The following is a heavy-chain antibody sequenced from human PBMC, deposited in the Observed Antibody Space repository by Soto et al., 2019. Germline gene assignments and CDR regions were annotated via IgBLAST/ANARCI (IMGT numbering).Heavy chain of an antibody. CDR1: GFTFSDYG. CDR2: VWFDGSIQ. V-gene: IGHV3-33*01. Sequence: PVGSLRLSCVASGFTFSDYGIHWVRQAPDKCLEWVAVVWFDGSIQYYGDFVKGRFTISRDNSNNTVDLQMNNLRAEDTAVYYCARVDFGGNSYYFDYWGQGTPVSV. J-gene: IGHJ4*02. D-gene: IGHD1-7*01. CDR3: ARVDFGGNSYYFDY.